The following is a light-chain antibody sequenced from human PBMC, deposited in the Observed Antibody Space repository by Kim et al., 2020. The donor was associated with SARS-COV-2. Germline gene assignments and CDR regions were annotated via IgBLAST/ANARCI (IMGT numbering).Light chain of an antibody. V-gene: IGKV1-33*01. CDR3: QQYYNLLPYT. CDR1: QDISSS. Sequence: ASVRDRVTITCQASQDISSSLNWYQQKPGKAPTLLIYRASNLETGVPSRFSGSGSGTDFTFTISSLQPEDIATYYCQQYYNLLPYTFGQGTKLEI. J-gene: IGKJ2*01. CDR2: RAS.